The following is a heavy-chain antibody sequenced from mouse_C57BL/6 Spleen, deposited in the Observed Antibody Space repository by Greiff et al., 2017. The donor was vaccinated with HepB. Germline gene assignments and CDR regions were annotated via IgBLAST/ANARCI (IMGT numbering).Heavy chain of an antibody. CDR2: ISNGGGST. D-gene: IGHD1-1*01. CDR1: GFTFSDYY. CDR3: ASEGNYLITTVVAHWSFDV. J-gene: IGHJ1*03. Sequence: EVKLVESGGGLVQPGGSLKLSCAASGFTFSDYYMNWVRQTPEKRLEWVAYISNGGGSTYYPDTVKGRFTISRDNAKNTLYMQMSSLKSEDTAMYYCASEGNYLITTVVAHWSFDVWGTGTTVTVSS. V-gene: IGHV5-12*01.